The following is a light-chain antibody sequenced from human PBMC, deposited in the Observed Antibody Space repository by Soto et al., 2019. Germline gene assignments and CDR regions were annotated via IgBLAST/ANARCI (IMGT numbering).Light chain of an antibody. Sequence: QSALTQPASVSGSPGQSITISCTGTSSDVGNYNLVSWYQQHPGKAPKLMIYEGSKRPSGVSNRFSGSKSGNTASLTISGLQAEDEAYYYCCSYAGNSTWVFGGGTKLTVL. CDR3: CSYAGNSTWV. CDR1: SSDVGNYNL. CDR2: EGS. V-gene: IGLV2-23*01. J-gene: IGLJ3*02.